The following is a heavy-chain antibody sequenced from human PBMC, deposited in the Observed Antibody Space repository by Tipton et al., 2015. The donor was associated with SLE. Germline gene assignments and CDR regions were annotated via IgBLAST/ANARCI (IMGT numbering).Heavy chain of an antibody. J-gene: IGHJ6*02. Sequence: TLSLTCTVSGGSISSHSWSWIRQPPGKGLEWIGYVYYSGGTNYSPSLRSRVSISLDTSKNQFSLKLSSVTAADTAVYYCARVWYYGSGSPHYGMDVWGQGTTVTVSS. CDR1: GGSISSHS. D-gene: IGHD3-10*01. CDR2: VYYSGGT. CDR3: ARVWYYGSGSPHYGMDV. V-gene: IGHV4-59*11.